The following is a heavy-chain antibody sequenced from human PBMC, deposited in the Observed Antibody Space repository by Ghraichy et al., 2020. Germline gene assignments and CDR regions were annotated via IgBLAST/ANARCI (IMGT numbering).Heavy chain of an antibody. V-gene: IGHV3-30*18. J-gene: IGHJ5*02. CDR2: ISSDGNDK. D-gene: IGHD3-22*01. CDR1: GFTFSRYA. CDR3: AKSADSSGFYDH. Sequence: GESLNISCAASGFTFSRYAMHWVRQAPGKGLQWVTLISSDGNDKYYGDSVKGRFTISRDNSMNTLQLQMNSLRVEDSAVYYCAKSADSSGFYDHWGQGIQVSVSS.